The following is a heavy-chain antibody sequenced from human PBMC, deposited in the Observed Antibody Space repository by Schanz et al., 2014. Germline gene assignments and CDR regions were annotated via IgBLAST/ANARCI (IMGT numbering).Heavy chain of an antibody. J-gene: IGHJ4*01. CDR2: ISGSGGST. V-gene: IGHV3-23*01. CDR3: AREQIMAAAGLVDY. D-gene: IGHD6-13*01. CDR1: GFTFSSYG. Sequence: DVQLLESGGGLVQPGGSLRLSCVASGFTFSSYGMHWVRQAPGKGLEWVSAISGSGGSTYYADSVKGRFTISRDNSKNILYLQMNSLRAEDTAVYYCAREQIMAAAGLVDYWGHGTLVTVSS.